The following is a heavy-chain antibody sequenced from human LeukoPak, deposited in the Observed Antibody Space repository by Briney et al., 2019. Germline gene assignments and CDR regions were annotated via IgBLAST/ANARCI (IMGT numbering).Heavy chain of an antibody. V-gene: IGHV1-18*01. CDR1: GYTFTSYG. Sequence: GASVKVSCKASGYTFTSYGISWVRQAPGQGLEWMGWISAYNGNTNYAQKLQGRVTMTTDTSTSTAYMELRSLRSDDTAVYYCARGGDYYYDSSGYYPLGYWGQGTLVTVSS. D-gene: IGHD3-22*01. CDR2: ISAYNGNT. CDR3: ARGGDYYYDSSGYYPLGY. J-gene: IGHJ4*02.